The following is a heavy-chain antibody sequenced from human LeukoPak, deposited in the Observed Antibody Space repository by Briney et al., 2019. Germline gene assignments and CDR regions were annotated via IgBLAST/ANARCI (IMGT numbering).Heavy chain of an antibody. Sequence: ASVKVSCKVSGYTLTELSMHWVRQAPGKGLEWMGGFDPEDGETIYAQKFQGRVTMTEDTSTDTAYMELSSLRSEDTAVYYCATVVGGWVYFQQWGQGTLVTVS. CDR2: FDPEDGET. V-gene: IGHV1-24*01. CDR3: ATVVGGWVYFQQ. D-gene: IGHD4-23*01. CDR1: GYTLTELS. J-gene: IGHJ1*01.